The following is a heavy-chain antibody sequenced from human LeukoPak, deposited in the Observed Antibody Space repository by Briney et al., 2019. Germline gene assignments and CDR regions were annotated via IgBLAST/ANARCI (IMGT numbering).Heavy chain of an antibody. J-gene: IGHJ4*02. D-gene: IGHD3-10*01. CDR1: GFSFSNYG. Sequence: GGSLRLSCAASGFSFSNYGVNWVRQAPGKGLEWVSGIIGSGGTTYTADSVKGRFTISRDNSKNTLYLQMNSLRAEDTAVYYCARGGITMVRGVIIMDYYFDYWGQGTLVTVSS. V-gene: IGHV3-23*01. CDR3: ARGGITMVRGVIIMDYYFDY. CDR2: IIGSGGTT.